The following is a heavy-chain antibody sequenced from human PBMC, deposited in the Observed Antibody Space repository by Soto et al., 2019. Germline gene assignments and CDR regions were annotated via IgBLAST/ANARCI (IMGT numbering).Heavy chain of an antibody. Sequence: LSLTCTVSGGSISSYYWSWIRQPPGKGLEWIGYIYYSGSTNYNPSLKSRVTISVDTSKNQFSLKLSSVTAADTAVYYCARKIAAAGSWFDPWGQGTLVTVSS. CDR3: ARKIAAAGSWFDP. V-gene: IGHV4-59*01. D-gene: IGHD6-13*01. J-gene: IGHJ5*02. CDR2: IYYSGST. CDR1: GGSISSYY.